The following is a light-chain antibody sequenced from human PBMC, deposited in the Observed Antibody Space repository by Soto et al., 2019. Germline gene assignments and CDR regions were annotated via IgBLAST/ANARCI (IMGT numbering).Light chain of an antibody. CDR2: DVS. J-gene: IGLJ1*01. CDR3: CSYAGSYTPTYV. Sequence: QSVLTQPRSVSGSPGQSVTISCTGTSSDVGGYNYVSWYQQHPGKAPKLIIYDVSKRPSGVPDRFSGSKSGNTASLTISGLQAEDEADYYCCSYAGSYTPTYVFGTGTKLTVL. CDR1: SSDVGGYNY. V-gene: IGLV2-11*01.